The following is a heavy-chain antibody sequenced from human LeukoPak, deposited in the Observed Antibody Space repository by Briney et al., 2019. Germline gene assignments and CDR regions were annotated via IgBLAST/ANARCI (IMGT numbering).Heavy chain of an antibody. CDR3: ARDTALGGYPPD. J-gene: IGHJ4*02. D-gene: IGHD3-22*01. CDR2: MHYDGSII. CDR1: GFTFSSIG. V-gene: IGHV3-30*02. Sequence: QSGGSLRLSCAATGFTFSSIGMHWVRQAPGKGLEWVAFMHYDGSIIYYPDSVKGRFTISRDDATNSLYLRMNNLRAEDTAVYYCARDTALGGYPPDWGQGTLVTVSS.